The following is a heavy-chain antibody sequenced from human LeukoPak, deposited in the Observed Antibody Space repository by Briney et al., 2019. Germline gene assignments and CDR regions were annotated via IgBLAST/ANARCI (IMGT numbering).Heavy chain of an antibody. CDR2: IYYSGST. J-gene: IGHJ4*02. V-gene: IGHV4-39*01. Sequence: PSETLSLTCTVSGGXISSSSYYWGWIRQPPGKGLEWIGSIYYSGSTYYNPSLKSRVTISVDTSKNQFSLKLSSVTAADTAVYYCARHQTGYSYGYYFDYWGQGTLVTVSS. CDR1: GGXISSSSYY. CDR3: ARHQTGYSYGYYFDY. D-gene: IGHD5-18*01.